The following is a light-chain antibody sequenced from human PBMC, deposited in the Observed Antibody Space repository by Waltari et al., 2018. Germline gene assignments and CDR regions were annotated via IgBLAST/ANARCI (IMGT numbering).Light chain of an antibody. Sequence: EIVLTQSPGPLSLSPGERATPSCRASQSVSSSYLAWYQQKPGQAPRLLIYGASNRATGIPDRFSGSGSGTDFTLTISRLEPEDFAVYYCQQYGSSPPITFGQGTRLEIK. V-gene: IGKV3-20*01. J-gene: IGKJ5*01. CDR1: QSVSSSY. CDR2: GAS. CDR3: QQYGSSPPIT.